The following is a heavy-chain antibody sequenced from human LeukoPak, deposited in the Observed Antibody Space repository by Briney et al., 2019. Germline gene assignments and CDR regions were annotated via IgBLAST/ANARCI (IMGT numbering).Heavy chain of an antibody. V-gene: IGHV4-4*07. CDR2: IYTSGST. J-gene: IGHJ4*02. D-gene: IGHD3-16*01. Sequence: SETLSLTCTVSGGSISSDYWSWIRQPDGKGLEWIGRIYTSGSTNYNPSLKSRVSMSVDTSTNQFSLKLRSVTATDTAVYYCARVRRSRLAELDYWGQGTLVTVSS. CDR1: GGSISSDY. CDR3: ARVRRSRLAELDY.